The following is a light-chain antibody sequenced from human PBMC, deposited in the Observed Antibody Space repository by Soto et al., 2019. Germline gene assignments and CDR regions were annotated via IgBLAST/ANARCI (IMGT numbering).Light chain of an antibody. CDR2: AAS. CDR3: QQLNSYRFT. CDR1: QGISSY. Sequence: DIQLTQSPSFLSASVGDRVTITCRASQGISSYLAWYQQKPGQAPKLLIYAASTLQSGVPSRFSGSGSGTEFTLTISSLQPEDFATYYCQQLNSYRFTFGPGTKVDIK. V-gene: IGKV1-9*01. J-gene: IGKJ3*01.